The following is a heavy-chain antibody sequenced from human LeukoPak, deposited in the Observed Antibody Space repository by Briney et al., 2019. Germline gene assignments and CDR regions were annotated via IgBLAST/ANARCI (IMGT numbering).Heavy chain of an antibody. V-gene: IGHV3-7*01. D-gene: IGHD6-13*01. CDR2: IKQDGSEK. CDR1: GFTFSSYW. J-gene: IGHJ5*02. Sequence: GGSLRLSCAASGFTFSSYWMSWVRQAPGKGLEWVANIKQDGSEKYYVDPVKGRFTISRDNAKNSLYLQMNSLRAEDTAVYYCARWGGNRGMAAAGFFDPWGQGTLVTVSS. CDR3: ARWGGNRGMAAAGFFDP.